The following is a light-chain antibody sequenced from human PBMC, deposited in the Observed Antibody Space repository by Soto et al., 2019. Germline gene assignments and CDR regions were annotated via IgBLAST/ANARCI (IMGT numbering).Light chain of an antibody. CDR2: SAS. V-gene: IGKV4-1*01. J-gene: IGKJ1*01. CDR1: QSVLYSSNNKNY. Sequence: DIVMTQSPDSLDVSLVEIATINFKSSQSVLYSSNNKNYLAWYQQKPGKAPQYLIQSASTLASGVPSRFSGSGSGTDFILTINNLQPEDVATYYCLQVNSFPRTFGQGTKVDI. CDR3: LQVNSFPRT.